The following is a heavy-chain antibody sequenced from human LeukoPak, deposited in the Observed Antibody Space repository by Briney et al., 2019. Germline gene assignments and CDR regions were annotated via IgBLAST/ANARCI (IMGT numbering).Heavy chain of an antibody. CDR2: VSGSGGRT. V-gene: IGHV3-23*01. Sequence: GGSLSLSCVASGFAFSAFAISWVRQAPGKGLEWVSAVSGSGGRTFYADSMRGRFTSTRGNSKKAVFLQMDSLRAEDTAGYYCAKGGAAMSDAPHGDVVTTTLDGFDIWGQGTMVTVSP. CDR3: AKGGAAMSDAPHGDVVTTTLDGFDI. CDR1: GFAFSAFA. D-gene: IGHD2-21*02. J-gene: IGHJ3*02.